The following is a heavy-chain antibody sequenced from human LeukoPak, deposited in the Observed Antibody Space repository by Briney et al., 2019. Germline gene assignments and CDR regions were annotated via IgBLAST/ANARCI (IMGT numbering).Heavy chain of an antibody. CDR3: AKGQKYSSGWYSFDY. V-gene: IGHV3-23*01. Sequence: PGGPLRLSCAASGFTFSSYAMSWVRQAPGKGLEWVSAISGSGGSTYYADSVKGRFTISRDNSKNTLYLQMNSLRAEDTAVYYCAKGQKYSSGWYSFDYWGQGTLVTVSS. CDR1: GFTFSSYA. D-gene: IGHD6-19*01. CDR2: ISGSGGST. J-gene: IGHJ4*02.